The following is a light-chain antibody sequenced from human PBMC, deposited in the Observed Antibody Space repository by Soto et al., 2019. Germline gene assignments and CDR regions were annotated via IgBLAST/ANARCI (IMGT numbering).Light chain of an antibody. V-gene: IGKV1-5*03. CDR2: KAS. J-gene: IGKJ1*01. Sequence: DIQMTQSPSTLPASVGDRVTIACRSSQSISNWLAWYQQKPGKAPKLLIYKASTLKSGDPSRYSGTGSGTEFTLTISSPQPDDFATYYCQHYNSYSEAFGQGTKVDIK. CDR3: QHYNSYSEA. CDR1: QSISNW.